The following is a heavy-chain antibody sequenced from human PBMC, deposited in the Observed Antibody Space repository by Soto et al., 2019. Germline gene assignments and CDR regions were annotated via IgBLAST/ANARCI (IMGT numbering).Heavy chain of an antibody. Sequence: SETLSLTCAVSGYSISSGYYWGWLRQPPGKGLEWIRSIYHGGSTYYNPSLNSRVTLSIDMTNNHVSLILNSVTAADTAVYYCARVGPWVPYYYDSSPYTFENWFDPWGQGTLVTVSS. CDR2: IYHGGST. D-gene: IGHD3-22*01. CDR3: ARVGPWVPYYYDSSPYTFENWFDP. V-gene: IGHV4-38-2*01. CDR1: GYSISSGYY. J-gene: IGHJ5*02.